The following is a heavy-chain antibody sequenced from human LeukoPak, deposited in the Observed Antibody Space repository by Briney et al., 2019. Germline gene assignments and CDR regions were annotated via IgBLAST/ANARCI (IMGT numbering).Heavy chain of an antibody. CDR2: IYSGGST. D-gene: IGHD4-17*01. CDR3: ARSDDYGDYLVDAFDI. J-gene: IGHJ3*02. CDR1: GFTVSSNY. V-gene: IGHV3-66*02. Sequence: GGSLRLSCAASGFTVSSNYMSWVRQAPGKGLEWVSVIYSGGSTYYADSVKGRFTISRDNSKNTLYLQMNSLRAEDTAVYYCARSDDYGDYLVDAFDIWGQGTMATVSS.